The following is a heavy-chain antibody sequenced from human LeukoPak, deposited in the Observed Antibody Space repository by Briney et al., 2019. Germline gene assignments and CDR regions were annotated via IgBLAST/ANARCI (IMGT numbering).Heavy chain of an antibody. CDR1: GGSISSYY. CDR2: MDHSGST. D-gene: IGHD3-9*01. Sequence: SETLSLTCTVSGGSISSYYWSLIRQPPGKGLEWIGEMDHSGSTNYNPSLKSRVTISVDTSKNQFSLKLSSVTAADTAVYYCARGVLRYFDWLLTRNWFDPWGQGTLVTVSS. J-gene: IGHJ5*02. CDR3: ARGVLRYFDWLLTRNWFDP. V-gene: IGHV4-34*01.